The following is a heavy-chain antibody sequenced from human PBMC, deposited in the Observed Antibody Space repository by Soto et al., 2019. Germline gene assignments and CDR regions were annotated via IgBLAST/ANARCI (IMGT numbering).Heavy chain of an antibody. D-gene: IGHD2-2*01. CDR3: ARCLGLPAAINFLPYYYTMDV. CDR1: GGSISSYY. V-gene: IGHV4-59*01. Sequence: SETLSLTCTVSGGSISSYYWSWIRQPPGKGLEWIGYIYYSGSTNYNPSLKSRVTISVDTSKNQFSLKLSSVTAADTAVYYCARCLGLPAAINFLPYYYTMDVWGQGTTVTVSS. CDR2: IYYSGST. J-gene: IGHJ6*02.